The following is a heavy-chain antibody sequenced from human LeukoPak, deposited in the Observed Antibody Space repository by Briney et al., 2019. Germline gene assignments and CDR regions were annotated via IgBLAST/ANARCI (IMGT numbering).Heavy chain of an antibody. D-gene: IGHD3-9*01. CDR1: GGSISSYY. V-gene: IGHV4-59*01. J-gene: IGHJ6*03. Sequence: PSETLSLTCTVSGGSISSYYWSWIRQPPGKGLEWIGYIYYSGSTNYNPSLKSRVTISVDTSKNQFSLKLSSVTAADTAVYYCARGIYDILTGYSNGDNCYYYYMDVWGKGTTVTISS. CDR2: IYYSGST. CDR3: ARGIYDILTGYSNGDNCYYYYMDV.